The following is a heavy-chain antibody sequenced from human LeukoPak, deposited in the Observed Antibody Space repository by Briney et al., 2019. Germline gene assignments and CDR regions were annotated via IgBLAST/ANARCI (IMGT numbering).Heavy chain of an antibody. Sequence: ASVTVSCTASGGTFSSYAISWVRQAPGQGLEWMGGIIPIFGTANYAQKFQGRVTITADESTSTAYMELSSLRSEDTAVYYCARATSESLGELSPSFPDYWGQGTLVTVSS. CDR3: ARATSESLGELSPSFPDY. CDR1: GGTFSSYA. V-gene: IGHV1-69*13. CDR2: IIPIFGTA. J-gene: IGHJ4*02. D-gene: IGHD3-16*02.